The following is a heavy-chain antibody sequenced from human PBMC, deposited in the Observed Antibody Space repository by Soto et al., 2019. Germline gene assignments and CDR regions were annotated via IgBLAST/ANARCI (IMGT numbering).Heavy chain of an antibody. CDR2: VNPNGGST. CDR3: ARALSGSYSHFDH. CDR1: GYTFRTYY. J-gene: IGHJ4*02. V-gene: IGHV1-46*01. D-gene: IGHD3-10*01. Sequence: VASVKVSCKTSGYTFRTYYMHWVRQAPGQGLEWMGMVNPNGGSTIYAQKFRGRVTMTPDTSTSTVYMELSSLTSDDRAVYYCARALSGSYSHFDHWGQGTLVTVSS.